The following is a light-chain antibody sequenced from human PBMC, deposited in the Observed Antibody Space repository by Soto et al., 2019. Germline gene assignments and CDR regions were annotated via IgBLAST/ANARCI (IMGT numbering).Light chain of an antibody. V-gene: IGLV2-14*01. CDR3: SSYTTTNTLV. CDR2: EVR. CDR1: SSDLGAYVY. J-gene: IGLJ3*02. Sequence: QSALTQPASVSGSPGQSITISCTGTSSDLGAYVYVSWYQHHPGEAPRLIIYEVRNRPSGVSNRFSGSKSDNTASLTISGLQAEDEADYYCSSYTTTNTLVFGGGTKVTVL.